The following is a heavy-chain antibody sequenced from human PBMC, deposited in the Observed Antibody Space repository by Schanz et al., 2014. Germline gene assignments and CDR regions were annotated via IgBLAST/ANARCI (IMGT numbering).Heavy chain of an antibody. CDR3: TADLWFGAVWGVW. Sequence: VQLVESGGGVVQPGRSLRLSCAASGFTFSTHAMHWVRQAPGKGLEWVALVSSDGNNDYYTDSVKGRFTISRDNAKTSLFLKMTSLQTEDPAVYYCTADLWFGAVWGVWWGQGTLVTVSS. D-gene: IGHD3-10*01. CDR2: VSSDGNND. J-gene: IGHJ4*02. CDR1: GFTFSTHA. V-gene: IGHV3-30*03.